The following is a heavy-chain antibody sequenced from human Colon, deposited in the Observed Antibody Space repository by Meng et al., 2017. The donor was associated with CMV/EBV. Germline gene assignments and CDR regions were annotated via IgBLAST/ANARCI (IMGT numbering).Heavy chain of an antibody. J-gene: IGHJ4*02. CDR2: ISAYNGNT. CDR3: ARGLVGATTGFDY. D-gene: IGHD1-26*01. Sequence: ASVKVSCKTSGYAFVDYYIHWVRQAPGQGLEWMGWISAYNGNTNYAQKLQGRVTMTTDTSTSTAYMELRSLRSDDTAVYYCARGLVGATTGFDYWGQGTLVTVSS. CDR1: GYAFVDYY. V-gene: IGHV1-18*04.